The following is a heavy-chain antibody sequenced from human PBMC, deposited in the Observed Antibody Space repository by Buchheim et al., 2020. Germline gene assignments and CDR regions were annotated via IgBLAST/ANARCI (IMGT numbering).Heavy chain of an antibody. V-gene: IGHV4-59*08. CDR3: ARLGQQLAKWFDP. J-gene: IGHJ5*02. CDR1: GGSISSYF. CDR2: IYYSGNT. Sequence: QVQLQESGPGLVKPSETLSLTCTVSGGSISSYFWTWIRQPPGKGLEWIGYIYYSGNTNYNPSLKSRVTISIDTSKTQFSLKLSSVTAADTAVYYCARLGQQLAKWFDPWGQGTL. D-gene: IGHD6-13*01.